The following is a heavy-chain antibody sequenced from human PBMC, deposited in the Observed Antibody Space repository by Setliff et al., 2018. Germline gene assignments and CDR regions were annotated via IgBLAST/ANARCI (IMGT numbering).Heavy chain of an antibody. D-gene: IGHD4-17*01. J-gene: IGHJ4*02. CDR2: INPNSGDT. CDR1: GNTFTGYY. CDR3: AREVLSTVVAWDY. V-gene: IGHV1-2*02. Sequence: ASVKVSCTASGNTFTGYYIHWLRQAPGQGLEWTGCINPNSGDTTFAQKFQGRVTITRDTSNGTDYMDLSRLTSDDTAVYYCAREVLSTVVAWDYWGQGTLVTVSS.